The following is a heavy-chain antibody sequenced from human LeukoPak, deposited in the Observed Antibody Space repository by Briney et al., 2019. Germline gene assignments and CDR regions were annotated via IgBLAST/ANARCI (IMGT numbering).Heavy chain of an antibody. CDR2: IYSSGSA. J-gene: IGHJ3*02. D-gene: IGHD5/OR15-5a*01. V-gene: IGHV4-4*07. CDR1: GGSISNYY. CDR3: ARVQSRVSWPMQVWPRDAFDI. Sequence: SETLSLTCTVSGGSISNYYWSWIRQPAGKGLEWDGRIYSSGSASYNPSLKSRATMSIDTSKNQFSLNLTSVTAADTAVYYCARVQSRVSWPMQVWPRDAFDIWGLGAMVTVSS.